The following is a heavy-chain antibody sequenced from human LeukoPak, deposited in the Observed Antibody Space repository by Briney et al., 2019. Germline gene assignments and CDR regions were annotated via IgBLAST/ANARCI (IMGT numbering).Heavy chain of an antibody. J-gene: IGHJ2*01. CDR1: GFTLSVYW. V-gene: IGHV3-74*03. CDR2: INGDETTT. Sequence: GGSLRHPCEASGFTLSVYWMQWVRQAPGKGLVWVSRINGDETTTSHSGTIKGRFTVSKDDGKNTLYFQMTSLTADDTVVYSYVRTPKYDCRRGRTDCYSRHFDLWGRGALVTVSS. CDR3: VRTPKYDCRRGRTDCYSRHFDL. D-gene: IGHD2-21*02.